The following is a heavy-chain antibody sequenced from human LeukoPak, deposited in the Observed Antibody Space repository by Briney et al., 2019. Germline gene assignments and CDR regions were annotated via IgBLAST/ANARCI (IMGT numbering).Heavy chain of an antibody. CDR3: ARDAYYYDSSGYYGY. J-gene: IGHJ4*02. D-gene: IGHD3-22*01. CDR2: IKQDGSEK. CDR1: GFTFSSYW. V-gene: IGHV3-7*01. Sequence: TGGSLRLSCAASGFTFSSYWMSWVRQAPGKGLEWVANIKQDGSEKYYVDSVKGRFTISRDNAKNSLYLQMNSLRAEDTAVYYCARDAYYYDSSGYYGYWGQGTLVTVSS.